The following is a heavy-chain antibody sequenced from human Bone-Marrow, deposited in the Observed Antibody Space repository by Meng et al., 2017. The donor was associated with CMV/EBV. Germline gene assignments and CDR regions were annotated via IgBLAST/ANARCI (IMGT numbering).Heavy chain of an antibody. V-gene: IGHV1-69*02. CDR1: GGTFSSYT. CDR2: IIPILGIA. D-gene: IGHD6-19*01. J-gene: IGHJ4*02. CDR3: APKPGIAVAGTDY. Sequence: SVKVSCKASGGTFSSYTISWVRQAPGQGLEWMGRIIPILGIANYAQKFQGRVTITADKSTSTAHMELSSLRSEDTAVYYCAPKPGIAVAGTDYWGQGTLVTVSS.